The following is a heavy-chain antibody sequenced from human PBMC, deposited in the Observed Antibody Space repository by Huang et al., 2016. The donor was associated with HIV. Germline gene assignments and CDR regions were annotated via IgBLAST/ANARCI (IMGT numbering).Heavy chain of an antibody. D-gene: IGHD1-26*01. CDR1: GGSFSGSY. J-gene: IGHJ2*01. CDR3: ARGTWEGYFDF. Sequence: QVQLQQWGAGLLKPSETLSLTCAVYGGSFSGSYWTWLRQPPGKGLEWIGDINHSESTNDNASLKSRVTTSVDTSKNQFSLKLSSVIAADTAIYYCARGTWEGYFDFWGRGTLVTVSS. V-gene: IGHV4-34*01. CDR2: INHSEST.